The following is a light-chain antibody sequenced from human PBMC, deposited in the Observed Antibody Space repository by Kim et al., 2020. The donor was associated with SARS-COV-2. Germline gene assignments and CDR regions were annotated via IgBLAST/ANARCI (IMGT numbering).Light chain of an antibody. CDR2: RNN. CDR3: AAWVDSLSGV. V-gene: IGLV1-47*01. CDR1: SSNIGSNY. J-gene: IGLJ3*02. Sequence: ELTQPPSASGTPGQRVTISCSGSSSNIGSNYVYWYQQLPGTAPKLLIYRNNQRPSGVPDRFSGSKSGTSASLAISGLRSEDEADYYCAAWVDSLSGVFGGGTQLTVL.